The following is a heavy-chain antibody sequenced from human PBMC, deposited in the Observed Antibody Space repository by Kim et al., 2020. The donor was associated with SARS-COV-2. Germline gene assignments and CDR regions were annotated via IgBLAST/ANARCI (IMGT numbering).Heavy chain of an antibody. V-gene: IGHV4-61*08. D-gene: IGHD2-2*02. J-gene: IGHJ6*01. CDR3: ARTCSSVSCYTFGVDV. Sequence: SETLSLTCSVSGVSVSSGGYYWSWIRQPPGKGLERIGHIYHGESTNYNRSLQSRVTISVDTSTNQFSLKLSSVTDADTAMYYCARTCSSVSCYTFGVDV. CDR1: GVSVSSGGYY. CDR2: IYHGEST.